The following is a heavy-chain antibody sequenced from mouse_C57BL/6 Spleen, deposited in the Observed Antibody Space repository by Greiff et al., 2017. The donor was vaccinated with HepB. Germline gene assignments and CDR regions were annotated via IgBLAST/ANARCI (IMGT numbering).Heavy chain of an antibody. CDR1: GYTFTSYW. V-gene: IGHV1-72*01. CDR2: IDPNSGGT. J-gene: IGHJ4*01. Sequence: QVQLQQPGAELVKPGASVTLSCKASGYTFTSYWMHWVKQRPGRGLEWIGRIDPNSGGTKYNEKFKSKATLTVDKPSSTAYMQLSRLTSEDSAVYYCARSGYYDPYAMDYWGQGTSVTVS. CDR3: ARSGYYDPYAMDY. D-gene: IGHD2-4*01.